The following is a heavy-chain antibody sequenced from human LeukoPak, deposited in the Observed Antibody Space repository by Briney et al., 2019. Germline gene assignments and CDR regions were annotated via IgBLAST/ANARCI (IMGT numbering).Heavy chain of an antibody. V-gene: IGHV3-53*01. D-gene: IGHD6-19*01. CDR2: IYSGGGT. J-gene: IGHJ4*02. CDR1: GFSVSDSY. CDR3: ARAGGLRIAVAPIDY. Sequence: GGSLRLSRAASGFSVSDSYMSWVRQAPGEGLEWVSVIYSGGGTFYADSVKGRFTISRDNSKNILFLQMKSLTAGDTAVYYCARAGGLRIAVAPIDYWGQGTLVTVSS.